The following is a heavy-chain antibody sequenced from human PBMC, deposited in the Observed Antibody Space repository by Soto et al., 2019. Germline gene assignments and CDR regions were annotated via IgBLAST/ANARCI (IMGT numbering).Heavy chain of an antibody. CDR1: GYTFTSYA. CDR3: ARDVSSSWTGGGFDY. CDR2: INAGNGNT. D-gene: IGHD6-13*01. Sequence: ASVKVSCKASGYTFTSYAMHWVRQAPGQRLEWMGWINAGNGNTKYSQKFQGRVTITRDTSASTAYMELSSLRSEDTAVYYCARDVSSSWTGGGFDYWGQGTLVTVSS. V-gene: IGHV1-3*01. J-gene: IGHJ4*02.